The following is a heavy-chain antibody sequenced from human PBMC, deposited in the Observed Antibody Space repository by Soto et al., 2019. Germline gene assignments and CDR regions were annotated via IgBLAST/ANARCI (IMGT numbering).Heavy chain of an antibody. V-gene: IGHV2-5*02. CDR2: IFWDDDK. D-gene: IGHD2-8*02. J-gene: IGHJ4*02. CDR1: GFSLSTSGVG. CDR3: ARILSGTGGHFDF. Sequence: QITLKASGPTLVKPTQTLTLTCSFSGFSLSTSGVGVGWIRQPPEKALEWLALIFWDDDKRYSPSLKSRVTITKDTSNTQVVLTLTHMDPVDTATDYCARILSGTGGHFDFWGQGALVTVSS.